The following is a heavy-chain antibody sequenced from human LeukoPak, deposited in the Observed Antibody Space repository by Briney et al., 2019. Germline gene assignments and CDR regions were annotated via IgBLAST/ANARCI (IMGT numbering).Heavy chain of an antibody. CDR2: IIPIFGTA. CDR3: ARTLHDPKGYYYYMDV. CDR1: GGTFSSYA. Sequence: GASVKVSCKASGGTFSSYAISWVRQAPGQGLEWMGGIIPIFGTANYAQKFQGRVTITADKSTSTAYMELSSLRSEDTAVYYCARTLHDPKGYYYYMDVWGKGTTVTISS. V-gene: IGHV1-69*06. J-gene: IGHJ6*03.